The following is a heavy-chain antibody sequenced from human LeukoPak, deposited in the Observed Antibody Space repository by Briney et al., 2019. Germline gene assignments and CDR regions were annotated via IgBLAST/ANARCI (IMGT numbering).Heavy chain of an antibody. CDR2: IKQDGSEK. J-gene: IGHJ3*02. CDR3: ARDMGHDHYYDSSGYNGAFDI. CDR1: GFTFSSYW. D-gene: IGHD3-22*01. V-gene: IGHV3-7*01. Sequence: GGSLRLSCAASGFTFSSYWMSWVRQAPGKGLEWVANIKQDGSEKYYVDSVKGRFTISRDNAKNSLYLQMNSLRAEDTAVYYCARDMGHDHYYDSSGYNGAFDIWGQGTMVTVSS.